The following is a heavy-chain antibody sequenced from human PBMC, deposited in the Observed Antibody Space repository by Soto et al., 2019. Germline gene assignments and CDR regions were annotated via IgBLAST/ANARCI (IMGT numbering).Heavy chain of an antibody. J-gene: IGHJ5*02. V-gene: IGHV4-39*01. CDR2: IYYSGST. CDR3: ARQPDCSSTSCYTGVNWFDP. D-gene: IGHD2-2*02. CDR1: GGSISSSSYY. Sequence: SETLSLTCTVSGGSISSSSYYWGRIRQPPGKGLEWIGSIYYSGSTYYNPSLKSRVTISVDTSKNQFSLKLSSVTAADTAVYYCARQPDCSSTSCYTGVNWFDPWGQGTLVTVSS.